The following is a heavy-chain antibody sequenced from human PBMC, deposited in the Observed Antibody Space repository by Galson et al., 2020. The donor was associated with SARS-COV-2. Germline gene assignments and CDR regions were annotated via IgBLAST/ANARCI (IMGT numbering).Heavy chain of an antibody. V-gene: IGHV3-21*06. CDR1: GFIFSDYN. D-gene: IGHD5-18*01. J-gene: IGHJ4*02. Sequence: KIGESLKISCVASGFIFSDYNMNWVRQAPGQGLEWVSSIGGSSGSIYYADSVTGRFTTSKNSAENSLFLQMNSLRVEDTAVYYCARGGDSTMVSDFFNYWGQGTLVTVPS. CDR2: IGGSSGSI. CDR3: ARGGDSTMVSDFFNY.